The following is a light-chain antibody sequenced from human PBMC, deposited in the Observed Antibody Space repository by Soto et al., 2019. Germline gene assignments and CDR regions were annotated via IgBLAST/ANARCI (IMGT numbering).Light chain of an antibody. CDR2: GAS. CDR3: QQYGSSIT. V-gene: IGKV3-20*01. Sequence: EIVLTQSPGTLSLSPGERVTLSCRANENVRYNYLAWYQQKPGQAPRPLLFGASIRATGIPDRFSGSGSGTDFTLTISRLEPEDFAVYYCQQYGSSITFGQGTRLEIK. J-gene: IGKJ5*01. CDR1: ENVRYNY.